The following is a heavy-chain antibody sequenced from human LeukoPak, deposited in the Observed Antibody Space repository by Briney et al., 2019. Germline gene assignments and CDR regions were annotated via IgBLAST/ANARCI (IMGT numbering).Heavy chain of an antibody. J-gene: IGHJ6*02. Sequence: PGGSLRLSCAASGFDFSINATHWVRQAPGKGLEWVSLISYDGSKKYYADSVKGRFTISRDNSKITLHLQMNSLRPEDAAVYYCARVAAAYDIFSYHGMDVWGQGTTVIVSS. D-gene: IGHD3-22*01. CDR2: ISYDGSKK. CDR3: ARVAAAYDIFSYHGMDV. V-gene: IGHV3-30-3*01. CDR1: GFDFSINA.